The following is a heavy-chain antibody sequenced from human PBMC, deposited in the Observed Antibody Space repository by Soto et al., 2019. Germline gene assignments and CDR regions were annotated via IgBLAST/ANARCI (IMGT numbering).Heavy chain of an antibody. Sequence: GGSLRLSCAASGFTFAAYAMNWVRQAPGKGLEWGSVIRGSGGDTYYVDSVKGRFTISRDNAKKSLYLRMNSLRAEDTAVYYCARALTVTTDDYWGQGTLVTVSS. CDR3: ARALTVTTDDY. J-gene: IGHJ4*02. CDR1: GFTFAAYA. V-gene: IGHV3-23*01. CDR2: IRGSGGDT. D-gene: IGHD4-17*01.